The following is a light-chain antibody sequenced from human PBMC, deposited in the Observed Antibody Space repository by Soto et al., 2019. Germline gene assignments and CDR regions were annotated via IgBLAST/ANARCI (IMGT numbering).Light chain of an antibody. CDR3: QKYNSAPLT. CDR1: QGIAPY. Sequence: DVQMTQSPSSLSAFVGDRVTITCRASQGIAPYLAWFQQKPGKVPKLLIYATSTLQSGVPSRFSGSGSGTDVTLTITSLQPEDGATYYCQKYNSAPLTFGGGTKVEIK. CDR2: ATS. V-gene: IGKV1-27*01. J-gene: IGKJ4*01.